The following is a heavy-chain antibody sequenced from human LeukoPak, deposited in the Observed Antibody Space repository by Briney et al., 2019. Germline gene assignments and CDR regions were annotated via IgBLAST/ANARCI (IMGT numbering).Heavy chain of an antibody. J-gene: IGHJ3*02. CDR1: GFTFSSYW. D-gene: IGHD5-12*01. V-gene: IGHV3-74*01. CDR3: ARRYSGYDLRAFDI. Sequence: GGSLRLSCAASGFTFSSYWMHWVRQAPGKGLVWVSRINSGGSSTSYADSVKGRFTISRDNAKNTLYLQMNSLRAEDTAVYYCARRYSGYDLRAFDIWGQGTMVTVSS. CDR2: INSGGSST.